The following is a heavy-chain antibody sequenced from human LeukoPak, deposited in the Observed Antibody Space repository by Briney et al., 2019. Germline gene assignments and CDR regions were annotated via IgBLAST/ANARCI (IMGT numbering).Heavy chain of an antibody. CDR3: ARGGEYGGIDWYFDL. CDR1: GGSFSGYY. CDR2: IYYSGNT. V-gene: IGHV4-30-4*08. J-gene: IGHJ2*01. D-gene: IGHD4-23*01. Sequence: SETLSLTCAVYGGSFSGYYWSWIRQPPGKGLEWIGCIYYSGNTYYNSSLKRRVTISVDTTENQFSLKLTSVTAADTAVYYCARGGEYGGIDWYFDLWGRGTLFTVSS.